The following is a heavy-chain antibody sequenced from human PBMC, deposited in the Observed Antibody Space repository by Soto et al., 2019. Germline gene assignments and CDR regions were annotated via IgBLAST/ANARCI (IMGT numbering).Heavy chain of an antibody. CDR1: GFPFGRSN. CDR2: ISVSVGST. Sequence: VGSRRLYCGVSGFPFGRSNMSCVRQAPWKGLEWVSTISVSVGSTYYADSVQGRFTVSRDNSKNTLYLQMNSLRAEDTAVYYCARDPPDIPVCFDYWGQGTLVTVSS. V-gene: IGHV3-23*01. CDR3: ARDPPDIPVCFDY. J-gene: IGHJ4*02. D-gene: IGHD2-2*01.